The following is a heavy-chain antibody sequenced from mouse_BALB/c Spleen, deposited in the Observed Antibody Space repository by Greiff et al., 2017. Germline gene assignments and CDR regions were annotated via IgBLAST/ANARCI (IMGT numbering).Heavy chain of an antibody. V-gene: IGHV2-9*02. D-gene: IGHD2-12*01. J-gene: IGHJ3*01. Sequence: VKLMESGPGLVAPSQSLSITCTVSGFSLTSYGVHWVRQPPGKGLEWLGVIWAGGSTNYNSALMSRLSISKDNSKSQVFLKMNSLQTDDTAMYYCASYSPRFAYWGQGTLVTVSA. CDR1: GFSLTSYG. CDR3: ASYSPRFAY. CDR2: IWAGGST.